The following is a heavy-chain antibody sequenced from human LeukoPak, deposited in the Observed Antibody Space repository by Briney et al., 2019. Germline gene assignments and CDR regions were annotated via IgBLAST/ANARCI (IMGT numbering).Heavy chain of an antibody. V-gene: IGHV4-61*02. CDR2: IYTSESI. CDR3: ARDRAPWSKNWGWLGY. D-gene: IGHD7-27*01. CDR1: GGSVNSGGYY. Sequence: PSQTLSLTCTVSGGSVNSGGYYWNWIRQPAGKGLEWIGRIYTSESINYNPSLRSRVTISLDTSKNQFSLKLRSVTAADTAVYYCARDRAPWSKNWGWLGYWGQGTLVTVSS. J-gene: IGHJ4*02.